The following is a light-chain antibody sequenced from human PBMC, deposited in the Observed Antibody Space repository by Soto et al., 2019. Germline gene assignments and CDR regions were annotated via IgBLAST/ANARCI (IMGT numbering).Light chain of an antibody. V-gene: IGLV4-69*01. CDR3: QTWGTGVV. CDR1: IAYGSYA. CDR2: VNSDGSH. Sequence: QSVLTQSPSASASLGASVKLTCTLNIAYGSYAIAWHQQQPEKGPRYLMIVNSDGSHTKGDGIPDRFSGSSFGAERYLTISSLQSDDGADYYCQTWGTGVVFGGGTKLTVL. J-gene: IGLJ2*01.